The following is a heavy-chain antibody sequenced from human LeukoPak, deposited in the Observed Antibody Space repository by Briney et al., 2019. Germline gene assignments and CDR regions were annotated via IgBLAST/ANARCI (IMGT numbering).Heavy chain of an antibody. Sequence: SETLSLTCTGSGGSISSYYWSWIRQPPGKGLEWSGYIYYSGSTNYNPSLKSRVTISVDTSKNQFSLKLSSVTAADTAVYYCARSASPYSSSSDYYYFDYWGQGTLVTVSS. CDR1: GGSISSYY. CDR2: IYYSGST. V-gene: IGHV4-59*01. CDR3: ARSASPYSSSSDYYYFDY. D-gene: IGHD6-13*01. J-gene: IGHJ4*02.